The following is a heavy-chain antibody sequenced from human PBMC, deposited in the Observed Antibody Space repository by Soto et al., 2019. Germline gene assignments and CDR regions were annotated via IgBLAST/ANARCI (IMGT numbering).Heavy chain of an antibody. J-gene: IGHJ4*02. CDR3: AREAWSIGYYYFDH. CDR2: VYYRGST. Sequence: SETLSHTCTVAGDSISDYYWSWIRQAPGKGLEWIGYVYYRGSTSYNPSLKTRISLSIDTSRKQFSLKLSSVTAADTAVYYCAREAWSIGYYYFDHWGQGTLVTVS. V-gene: IGHV4-59*01. D-gene: IGHD3-22*01. CDR1: GDSISDYY.